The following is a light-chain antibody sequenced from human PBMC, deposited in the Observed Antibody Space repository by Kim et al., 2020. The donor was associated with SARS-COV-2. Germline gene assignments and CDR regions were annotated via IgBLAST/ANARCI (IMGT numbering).Light chain of an antibody. CDR2: DVS. V-gene: IGLV2-14*01. Sequence: QSALTQPASVSGSPGQSITISCTGTSSNVGGYNYVSWYQQHPGEAPKLMIYDVSKRPSGVSNRFSGSKSGNTASLTISGLQAEDEADYYCSSYTSSSTFYVFGTGTKV. CDR3: SSYTSSSTFYV. CDR1: SSNVGGYNY. J-gene: IGLJ1*01.